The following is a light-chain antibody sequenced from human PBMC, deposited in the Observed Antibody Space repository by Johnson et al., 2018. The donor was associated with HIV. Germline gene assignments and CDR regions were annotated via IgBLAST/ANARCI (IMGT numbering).Light chain of an antibody. Sequence: QSVLTQPPSVSAAPGQKVTISCSGNTSNIGSNSVSWYQHLPGIAPKLLVYDRNKRPSGIPDRFSGSKSGTSATLGITGLQTGDEADYYCGTWDSSLSVYVFGTGTKVTGL. V-gene: IGLV1-51*01. CDR3: GTWDSSLSVYV. CDR2: DRN. J-gene: IGLJ1*01. CDR1: TSNIGSNS.